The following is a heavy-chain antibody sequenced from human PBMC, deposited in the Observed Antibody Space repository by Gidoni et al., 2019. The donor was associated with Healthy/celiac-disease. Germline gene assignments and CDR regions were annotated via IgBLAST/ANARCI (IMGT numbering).Heavy chain of an antibody. CDR2: IDPSDSYT. V-gene: IGHV5-10-1*03. Sequence: EVQLVQSGAEVKKPGESLRISCTGAGYSFTSYWISWVRQMPGKGLEWMGRIDPSDSYTNYSPSFQGHVTISADKSISTAYLQWSSLKASDTAMYYCASLPVDTAMVTDYYYYGMDVWGQGTTVTVSS. J-gene: IGHJ6*02. CDR3: ASLPVDTAMVTDYYYYGMDV. CDR1: GYSFTSYW. D-gene: IGHD5-18*01.